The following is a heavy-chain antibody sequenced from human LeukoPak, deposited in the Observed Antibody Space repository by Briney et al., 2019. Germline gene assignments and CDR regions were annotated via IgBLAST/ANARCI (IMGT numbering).Heavy chain of an antibody. V-gene: IGHV3-11*06. D-gene: IGHD6-13*01. CDR3: ARDRVAATDMYYYGMGV. CDR2: ISSSSSYI. CDR1: GFTFNDYY. J-gene: IGHJ6*02. Sequence: GGSLRLSCAASGFTFNDYYMSWIRQAPGKGLEWVSSISSSSSYIYYADSVKGRFTISRDNAKNSLYLQMNSLRAEDTAVYYCARDRVAATDMYYYGMGVWGQGTTVTVSS.